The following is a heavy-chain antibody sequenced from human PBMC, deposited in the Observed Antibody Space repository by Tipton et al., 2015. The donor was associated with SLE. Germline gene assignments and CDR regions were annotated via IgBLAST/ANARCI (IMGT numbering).Heavy chain of an antibody. Sequence: SLRLSCTASGFTFSNSWMSWVRQAPGKGLEWVAHIQQDGNDKYYVDSLKGRFTISRDNAKNSLYLQRNSLRAEDTAVYYCARGGKLGSLDYWGQGALVTVSS. J-gene: IGHJ4*02. CDR2: IQQDGNDK. CDR3: ARGGKLGSLDY. CDR1: GFTFSNSW. D-gene: IGHD4-23*01. V-gene: IGHV3-7*01.